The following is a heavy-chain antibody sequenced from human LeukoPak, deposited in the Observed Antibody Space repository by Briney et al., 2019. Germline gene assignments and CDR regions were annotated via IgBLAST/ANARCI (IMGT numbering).Heavy chain of an antibody. Sequence: GESLKISCKGSGYSFTSYWIGWVRQMPGKGLEWMGIIYPGDSDTRYSPSFQGQVTISADKSISTAYLQWSSLKASDTAMYYCARHYYDYVWGSYGIDYWGQGTLVTVSS. CDR3: ARHYYDYVWGSYGIDY. CDR1: GYSFTSYW. CDR2: IYPGDSDT. D-gene: IGHD3-16*01. V-gene: IGHV5-51*01. J-gene: IGHJ4*02.